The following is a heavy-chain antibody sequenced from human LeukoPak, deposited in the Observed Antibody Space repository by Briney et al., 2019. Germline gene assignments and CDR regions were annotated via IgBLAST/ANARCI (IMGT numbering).Heavy chain of an antibody. Sequence: PGGSLRLSCAASGFTFDDYGMSWVRQAPGKGLEWVSGINWNGGSTGYADSVKGRFTISRDNAKNSLYLQMNSLRAEDTALYYCARDSGYSYGYYFGYWGQGTLVTVSS. CDR2: INWNGGST. CDR1: GFTFDDYG. J-gene: IGHJ4*02. V-gene: IGHV3-20*04. D-gene: IGHD5-18*01. CDR3: ARDSGYSYGYYFGY.